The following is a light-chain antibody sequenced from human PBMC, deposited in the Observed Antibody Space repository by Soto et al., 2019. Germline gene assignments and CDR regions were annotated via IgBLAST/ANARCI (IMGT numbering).Light chain of an antibody. J-gene: IGLJ2*01. CDR3: SSYTSSSVV. CDR2: EVS. V-gene: IGLV2-14*01. CDR1: SRDVGGYNY. Sequence: QSALTQPASVSGSPGQSITISCTGTSRDVGGYNYVSWHQQHPGKAPKVIITEVSNRPSGVSNRFSGSKSGNTASLTISGLQAEDEADYYCSSYTSSSVVFGGGTKLTVL.